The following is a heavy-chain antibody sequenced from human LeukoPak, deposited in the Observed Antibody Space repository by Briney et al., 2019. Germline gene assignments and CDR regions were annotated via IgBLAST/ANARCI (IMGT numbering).Heavy chain of an antibody. CDR1: GFTFSTFA. Sequence: GGSLRLSCAASGFTFSTFAMSWVRQAPGKGLEWVSSISGNGGSTSYADSARGRFTISRDNSKNTLYLQMNSLRAEDTAVYYCAKEGFDYWGQGTLVIVSS. CDR3: AKEGFDY. CDR2: ISGNGGST. V-gene: IGHV3-23*01. J-gene: IGHJ4*02.